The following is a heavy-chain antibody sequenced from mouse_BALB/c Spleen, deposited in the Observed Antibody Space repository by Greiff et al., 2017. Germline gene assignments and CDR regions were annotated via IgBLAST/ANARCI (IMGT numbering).Heavy chain of an antibody. Sequence: QVQLKQSGAELAKPGASVKMSCKASGYTFTSYWMHWVKQRPGQGLEWIGYINPSTGYTEYNQKFKDKATLTADKSSSTAYMQLSSLTSEDSAVYYCARDYDYDEAYWGQGTLVTVSA. V-gene: IGHV1-7*01. D-gene: IGHD2-4*01. CDR1: GYTFTSYW. J-gene: IGHJ3*01. CDR2: INPSTGYT. CDR3: ARDYDYDEAY.